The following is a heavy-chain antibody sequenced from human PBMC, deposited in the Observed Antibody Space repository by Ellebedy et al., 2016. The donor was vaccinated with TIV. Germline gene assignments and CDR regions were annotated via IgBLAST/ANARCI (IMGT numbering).Heavy chain of an antibody. CDR2: MNPNSGNT. J-gene: IGHJ4*02. V-gene: IGHV1-8*02. D-gene: IGHD3-10*01. Sequence: AASVKVSCKPSGGTFNSYGISWVRQATGQGLEWMGWMNPNSGNTGHAQNFQGRVTMTRNTSISTAYMELSSLRSEDTAVYYCARGRGYYDSKSYYKGHDYWGQGTLVTVSS. CDR1: GGTFNSYG. CDR3: ARGRGYYDSKSYYKGHDY.